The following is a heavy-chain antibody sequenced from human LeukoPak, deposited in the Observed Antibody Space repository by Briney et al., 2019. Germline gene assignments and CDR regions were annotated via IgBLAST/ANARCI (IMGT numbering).Heavy chain of an antibody. CDR2: IYNSGRS. V-gene: IGHV4-59*01. Sequence: SETLSLTCSVSGGSISSGYWSWIRQPPGKGLERIAYIYNSGRSNYNPSLRSRVTISLDTSKNQFSLKLSSVTAADTAVYYCAGGSGASWFDPWGQGTLVTVPS. D-gene: IGHD2-8*02. J-gene: IGHJ5*02. CDR3: AGGSGASWFDP. CDR1: GGSISSGY.